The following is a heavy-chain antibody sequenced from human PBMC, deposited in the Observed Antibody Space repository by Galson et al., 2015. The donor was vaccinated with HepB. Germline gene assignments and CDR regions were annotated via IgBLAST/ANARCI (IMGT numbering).Heavy chain of an antibody. Sequence: SLRLSCAASGFTFSGSAMHWVRQASGKGLEWVGRIRSKANSYATAYAASVKGRFTISRDDSKNTAYLQMNSLKTEDTAVYYCTRSNACSGGSCFSIDAREDDAFDIWGQGTMVTVSS. D-gene: IGHD2-15*01. CDR2: IRSKANSYAT. CDR1: GFTFSGSA. J-gene: IGHJ3*02. V-gene: IGHV3-73*01. CDR3: TRSNACSGGSCFSIDAREDDAFDI.